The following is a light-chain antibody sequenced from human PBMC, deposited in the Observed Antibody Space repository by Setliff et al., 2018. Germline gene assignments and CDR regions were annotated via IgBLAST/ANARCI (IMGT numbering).Light chain of an antibody. CDR3: SSYASSNNYV. Sequence: QSVLTQPPSASGPPGQSLTISCTGTSRDIGAYNSVSWYQQHPGKAPKLLIYEVTKRPSGVPDRFSGSKSGNTASLTVSGLQAEDEADYYCSSYASSNNYVFGTGTKVTVL. CDR2: EVT. V-gene: IGLV2-8*01. J-gene: IGLJ1*01. CDR1: SRDIGAYNS.